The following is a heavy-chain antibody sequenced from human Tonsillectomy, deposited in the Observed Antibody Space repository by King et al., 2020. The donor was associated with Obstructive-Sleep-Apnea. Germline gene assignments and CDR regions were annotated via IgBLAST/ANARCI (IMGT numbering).Heavy chain of an antibody. Sequence: LQLQESGPGLVKPSETLSLTCTVSGGSVSSGSYYWRWIRQPPGKGLEWIGYIYYSGSTNYNASLKSRVTISVDTSKNQFSLRLSSVTAADTAVYYCAREDGWYFDYWGQGTLVTVSS. V-gene: IGHV4-61*01. CDR3: AREDGWYFDY. CDR2: IYYSGST. J-gene: IGHJ4*02. D-gene: IGHD5-24*01. CDR1: GGSVSSGSYY.